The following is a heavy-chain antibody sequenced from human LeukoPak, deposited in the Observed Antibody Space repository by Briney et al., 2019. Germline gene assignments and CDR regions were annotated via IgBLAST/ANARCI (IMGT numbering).Heavy chain of an antibody. D-gene: IGHD3-22*01. V-gene: IGHV3-21*01. Sequence: GGSLRLSCAASGFTFSSYSMNWVRQAPGKGLEWVSSISSSSSYIYYADSVRGRFTISRDNAKNSLYLQMNSLRGEDTALYYCARVRSRDSRDLEDWGQGTLVTVSS. CDR3: ARVRSRDSRDLED. CDR2: ISSSSSYI. J-gene: IGHJ4*02. CDR1: GFTFSSYS.